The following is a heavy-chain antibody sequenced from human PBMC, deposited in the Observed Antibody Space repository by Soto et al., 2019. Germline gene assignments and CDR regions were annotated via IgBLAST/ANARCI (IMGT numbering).Heavy chain of an antibody. Sequence: EVQLLESGGGLVQPGGSLRLSCVASGITISNYPMSWVRQAPGKGLEWVSGISGSGDRTYYADSAKGRFTISKDISKNSLSLQVDSLGVDDTAVYFCVKDDGGSPSTPPLWGQGTLVTVSS. J-gene: IGHJ4*02. D-gene: IGHD3-10*01. V-gene: IGHV3-23*01. CDR2: ISGSGDRT. CDR3: VKDDGGSPSTPPL. CDR1: GITISNYP.